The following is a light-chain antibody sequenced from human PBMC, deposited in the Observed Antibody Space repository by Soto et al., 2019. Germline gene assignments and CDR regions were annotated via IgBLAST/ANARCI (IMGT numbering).Light chain of an antibody. V-gene: IGLV1-51*01. J-gene: IGLJ2*01. CDR2: DNN. CDR3: GAWDSSLSALV. Sequence: QSALTQPPSVSAAPGQKVTISCSGTNSNIANNFVSWYQHLPGTAPTLLIYDNNKRPSGIPDRFSGSKSGTSATLGITGLQTGDEAEYYCGAWDSSLSALVFGGGTKLTVL. CDR1: NSNIANNF.